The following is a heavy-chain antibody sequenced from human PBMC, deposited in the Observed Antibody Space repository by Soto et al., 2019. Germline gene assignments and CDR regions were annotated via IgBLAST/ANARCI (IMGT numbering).Heavy chain of an antibody. CDR1: GGSISSSSYY. Sequence: SETLSLTCTVSGGSISSSSYYWGWIRQPPGKGLEWIGSIYYSGSTYYNPSLKSRVTISVDTSKNQFSLKLSSVTAADTAVYYCARDPGLQLLWFGERDYWGQGTLVTVSS. CDR2: IYYSGST. CDR3: ARDPGLQLLWFGERDY. V-gene: IGHV4-39*07. D-gene: IGHD3-10*01. J-gene: IGHJ4*02.